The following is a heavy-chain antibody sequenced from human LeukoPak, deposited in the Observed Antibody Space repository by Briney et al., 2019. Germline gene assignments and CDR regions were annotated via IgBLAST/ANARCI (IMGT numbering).Heavy chain of an antibody. CDR3: ARLVGSYGSSGWYYYYMDV. V-gene: IGHV1-18*01. J-gene: IGHJ6*03. CDR1: GYTFTSYG. Sequence: ASVKVSCKASGYTFTSYGISWVRQAPGQGLEWMGWISAYNGNTNYAQKLQGRVTMTTDTSTSTAYMELRSLRSDDTAVYYCARLVGSYGSSGWYYYYMDVWGKGTTVTVSS. CDR2: ISAYNGNT. D-gene: IGHD3-22*01.